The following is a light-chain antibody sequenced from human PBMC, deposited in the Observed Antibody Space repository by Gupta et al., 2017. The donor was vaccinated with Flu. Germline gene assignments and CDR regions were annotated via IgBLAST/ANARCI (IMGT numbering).Light chain of an antibody. Sequence: HSALTQPASVSGSPGQSIAISCTRTCSDVGGYAYLSWYQQHPGKDPKLILFEASRRPGGISDRFSGSKSGTTASLTISGVLAEEEAFYYCSSYTSTNTVVLFGGGTKLTVL. J-gene: IGLJ2*01. V-gene: IGLV2-14*01. CDR3: SSYTSTNTVVL. CDR1: CSDVGGYAY. CDR2: EAS.